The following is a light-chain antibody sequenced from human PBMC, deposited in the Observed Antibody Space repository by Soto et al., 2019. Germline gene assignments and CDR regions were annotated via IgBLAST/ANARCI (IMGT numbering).Light chain of an antibody. Sequence: DIQRTQSPSSLSASVGDRVTITCRASQSISSYLNWYQQKPGKAPKLLIYAASILQSGVPSRFSGSGSGTDFTLTISSLQPEDFATYYCQQSYSTPFTFGPGTKVDIK. CDR3: QQSYSTPFT. CDR2: AAS. J-gene: IGKJ3*01. V-gene: IGKV1-39*01. CDR1: QSISSY.